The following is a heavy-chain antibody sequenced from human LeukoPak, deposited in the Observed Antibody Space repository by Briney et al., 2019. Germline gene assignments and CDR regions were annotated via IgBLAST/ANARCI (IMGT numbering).Heavy chain of an antibody. Sequence: PGGSLRLSCSASGFTFSSYAMHLGRQAPGQGLEYVSAISSNGGSTYYADSVKGRFTISRDNSKNTLYLQMSSLRAEDTAVYYCVKGGDELTYYFDYWGQGTLVTVSS. J-gene: IGHJ4*02. V-gene: IGHV3-64D*06. CDR1: GFTFSSYA. CDR3: VKGGDELTYYFDY. CDR2: ISSNGGST. D-gene: IGHD3-10*01.